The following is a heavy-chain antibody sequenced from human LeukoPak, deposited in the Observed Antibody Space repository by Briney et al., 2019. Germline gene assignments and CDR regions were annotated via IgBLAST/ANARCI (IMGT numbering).Heavy chain of an antibody. Sequence: SETLSLTCTISGGSTTGYFWSWIRQPPGKGLEWIGYVFYSGGTLYNPSLDSRVTISVDTSKTQFSLELTSVTAADTAVYYCALQGHGISLYSSNPDYWGQGTLVTVSS. J-gene: IGHJ4*02. CDR2: VFYSGGT. CDR1: GGSTTGYF. V-gene: IGHV4-59*08. D-gene: IGHD6-13*01. CDR3: ALQGHGISLYSSNPDY.